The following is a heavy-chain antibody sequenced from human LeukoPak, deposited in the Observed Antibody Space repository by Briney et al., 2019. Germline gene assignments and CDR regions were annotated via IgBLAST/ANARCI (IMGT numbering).Heavy chain of an antibody. V-gene: IGHV3-33*01. CDR3: ARDSANWSYFDY. Sequence: GRSLRPSCAASGFTFSSYGMHWVRQAPGKGLEWVAVIWYDGSNKYYADSVKGRFTISRDNSKNTLYLQMNSLRAEDTAVYYYARDSANWSYFDYWGQGTLVTVSS. CDR2: IWYDGSNK. J-gene: IGHJ4*02. D-gene: IGHD7-27*01. CDR1: GFTFSSYG.